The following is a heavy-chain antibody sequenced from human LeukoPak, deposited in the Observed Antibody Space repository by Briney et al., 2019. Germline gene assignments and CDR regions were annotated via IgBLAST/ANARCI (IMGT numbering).Heavy chain of an antibody. V-gene: IGHV3-23*01. CDR2: ISGSGGST. CDR3: AKVRDSSSSWVFDY. CDR1: GFTFSSYS. Sequence: PGGSLRLSCAASGFTFSSYSMNWVRQAPGKGLEWVSAISGSGGSTYYADSVKGRFTISRDNSKNTLYLQMNSLRAEDTAVYYCAKVRDSSSSWVFDYWGQGTLVTVSS. J-gene: IGHJ4*02. D-gene: IGHD6-6*01.